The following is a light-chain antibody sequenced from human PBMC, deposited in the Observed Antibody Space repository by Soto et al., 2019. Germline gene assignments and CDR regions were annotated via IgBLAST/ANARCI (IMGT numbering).Light chain of an antibody. CDR3: FSHRSGNSHV. CDR1: SSDIGSYNF. Sequence: QSALTQPASVSGSPGQSITISCTGTSSDIGSYNFVSWYQQYPGKAPTLMIYGVTNRPSGVSDRFSGSKTGSTASLTISGLQAEDEAAYYCFSHRSGNSHVFGTGTKLTVL. J-gene: IGLJ1*01. CDR2: GVT. V-gene: IGLV2-14*01.